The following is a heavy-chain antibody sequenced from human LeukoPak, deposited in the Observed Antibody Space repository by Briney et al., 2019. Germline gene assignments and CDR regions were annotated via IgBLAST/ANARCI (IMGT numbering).Heavy chain of an antibody. CDR2: IYHSGST. CDR1: GYSISSGYY. D-gene: IGHD1-26*01. Sequence: SETLSLTCTVSGYSISSGYYWGWIRPPPGKGLEWIGSIYHSGSTYYNPSLKSRVTISVDTSKNQFSLKLSSVTAADTAVYYCARHTKRVGNWFDPWGQGTLVTVSS. CDR3: ARHTKRVGNWFDP. V-gene: IGHV4-38-2*02. J-gene: IGHJ5*02.